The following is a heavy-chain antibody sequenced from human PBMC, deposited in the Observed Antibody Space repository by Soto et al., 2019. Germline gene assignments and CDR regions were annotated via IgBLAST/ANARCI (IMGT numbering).Heavy chain of an antibody. CDR3: ARDNRATVTTYFDY. J-gene: IGHJ4*02. V-gene: IGHV3-30-3*01. CDR1: GFTFSSYA. D-gene: IGHD4-17*01. Sequence: GGSLRLSCAASGFTFSSYAMHWVRQAPGKGLEWVAVISYDGSNEYYADSVKGRFTISRDNSKNTLYLQMNSLRAEDTAVYYCARDNRATVTTYFDYWGQGTLVTVSS. CDR2: ISYDGSNE.